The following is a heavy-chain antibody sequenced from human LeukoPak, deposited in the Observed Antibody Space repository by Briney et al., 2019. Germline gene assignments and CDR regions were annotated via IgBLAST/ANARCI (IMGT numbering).Heavy chain of an antibody. CDR2: ISSSGDYR. CDR1: GFTFSKYS. J-gene: IGHJ4*02. CDR3: ARTNDFWSGPYDY. V-gene: IGHV3-21*01. Sequence: GSLRLSCAASGFTFSKYSMNWVRQAPGKGLEWVSSISSSGDYRYYADSLKGRFTISRDSPQNSLYLQMNSLRVEDTAVYYCARTNDFWSGPYDYWGQGILVTVSS. D-gene: IGHD3-3*01.